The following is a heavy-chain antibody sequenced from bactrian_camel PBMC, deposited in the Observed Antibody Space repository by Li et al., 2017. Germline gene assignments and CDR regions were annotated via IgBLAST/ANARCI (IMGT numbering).Heavy chain of an antibody. V-gene: IGHV3S28*01. D-gene: IGHD4*01. CDR1: GFTFSTYD. CDR2: IDSDGVST. Sequence: QLVESGGGLVQPGGSLRLSCAASGFTFSTYDMTWVRQAPGKGLEWVSPIDSDGVSTYYARSVEGRFTISRDNAKNTLYLHMNSLKYEDTAVYYCASLSAVASTSMKSHWGQGTQVTVS. CDR3: ASLSAVASTSMKSH. J-gene: IGHJ4*01.